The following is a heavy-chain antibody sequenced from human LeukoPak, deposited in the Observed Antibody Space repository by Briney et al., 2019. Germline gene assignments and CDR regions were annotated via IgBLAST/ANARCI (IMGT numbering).Heavy chain of an antibody. D-gene: IGHD6-19*01. CDR3: ALSLIAVAFDSFDI. CDR1: GGSISSSTYY. J-gene: IGHJ3*02. Sequence: ASETLSLTCTVSGGSISSSTYYWGWIRQPPGKGLEWIASIYYSGSTYYNPSLKSRVTVSVDTSRNEFSLKLSSVTAADTAVYYCALSLIAVAFDSFDIWGQGTMVTVSS. CDR2: IYYSGST. V-gene: IGHV4-39*01.